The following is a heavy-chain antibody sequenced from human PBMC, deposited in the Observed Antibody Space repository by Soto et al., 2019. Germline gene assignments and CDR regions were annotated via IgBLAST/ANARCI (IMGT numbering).Heavy chain of an antibody. V-gene: IGHV4-31*03. J-gene: IGHJ6*02. D-gene: IGHD3-10*01. CDR1: GGSINNGGYY. Sequence: QVQLQESGPGLVKPSQTLSLTCTVSGGSINNGGYYWSWIRQHPGKGLEWIGYIFYSGSTYSNPSLTRRVTXSXDXXKDQFSLKLSSVTAADPAVYYCASDLRGGSYGMDVWGQGTTVTVSS. CDR3: ASDLRGGSYGMDV. CDR2: IFYSGST.